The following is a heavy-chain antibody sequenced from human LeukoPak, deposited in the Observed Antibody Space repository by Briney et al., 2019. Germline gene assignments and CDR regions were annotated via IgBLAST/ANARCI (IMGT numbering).Heavy chain of an antibody. D-gene: IGHD5-12*01. CDR3: ARDQEYSGYDPFDY. J-gene: IGHJ4*02. CDR2: INPNSGGT. CDR1: GGTFSSYA. V-gene: IGHV1-2*02. Sequence: ASVTVSCTASGGTFSSYAISWVRQAPGQGLEWMGWINPNSGGTNYAQKFQGRVTMTRDTSISTAYMELSRLRSDDTAVYYCARDQEYSGYDPFDYWGQGTLVTVSS.